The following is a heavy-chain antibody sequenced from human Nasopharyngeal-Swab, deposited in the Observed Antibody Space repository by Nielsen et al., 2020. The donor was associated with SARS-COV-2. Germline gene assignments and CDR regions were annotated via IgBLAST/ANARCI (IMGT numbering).Heavy chain of an antibody. CDR3: AKDKKARGDSSSWTTDY. D-gene: IGHD6-13*01. J-gene: IGHJ4*02. CDR2: ISYDVSNK. V-gene: IGHV3-30*18. Sequence: GRQAPGKGLERVAVISYDVSNKYYADSAKGRFIISRDNSKNTLYLQMNSLRAEDTAVYYCAKDKKARGDSSSWTTDYWGQGTLVTVSS.